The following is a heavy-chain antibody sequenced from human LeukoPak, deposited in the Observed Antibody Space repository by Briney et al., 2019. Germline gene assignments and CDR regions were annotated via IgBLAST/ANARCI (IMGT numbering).Heavy chain of an antibody. J-gene: IGHJ5*02. CDR1: GGSISSGGYY. CDR3: ARGGPRTNSFDP. D-gene: IGHD1-26*01. CDR2: IYYSGST. V-gene: IGHV4-31*03. Sequence: SETLSLTCTVSGGSISSGGYYWSWIRQHPGEGLEWIGYIYYSGSTYYNLSLKSRVTIAVDTSKNQFSLKLSSVTAADTAVYYCARGGPRTNSFDPWGQGTLVTVSS.